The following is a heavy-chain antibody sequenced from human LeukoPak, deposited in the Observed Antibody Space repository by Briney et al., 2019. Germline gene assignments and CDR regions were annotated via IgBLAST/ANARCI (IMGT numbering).Heavy chain of an antibody. J-gene: IGHJ4*02. CDR3: ARDLYRIVVVPHYFDY. D-gene: IGHD3-22*01. CDR2: IKQDGSDK. V-gene: IGHV3-7*01. CDR1: GFTFSSRDW. Sequence: GGSLRLSCVASGFTFSSRDWMTWVRQAPGKGLEWVANIKQDGSDKYYVDSVKGRFTISRDNAKNSLYLQMNSLRAEDTAVYYCARDLYRIVVVPHYFDYWGQGTLVTVSS.